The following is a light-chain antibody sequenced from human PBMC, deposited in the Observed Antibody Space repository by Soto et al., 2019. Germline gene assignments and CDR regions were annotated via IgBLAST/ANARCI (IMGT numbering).Light chain of an antibody. CDR1: QSVGTY. Sequence: DIVLTQFPATLSLSPGERATLSCRAKQSVGTYLAWYQHKPGQAPRLLIYDSSNRAIAIPARLSGSGSGTDFALPISSLEPEDFAVYYCQQRSDWPPSTFGQGTRLEIK. V-gene: IGKV3-11*01. J-gene: IGKJ5*01. CDR3: QQRSDWPPST. CDR2: DSS.